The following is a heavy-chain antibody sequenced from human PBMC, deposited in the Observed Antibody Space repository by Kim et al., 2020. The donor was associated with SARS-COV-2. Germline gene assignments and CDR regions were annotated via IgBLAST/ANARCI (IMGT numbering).Heavy chain of an antibody. CDR2: ISGSGGST. J-gene: IGHJ6*02. Sequence: GGSLRLSCAASGFTFSSYAMSWVRQAPGKGLEWVSAISGSGGSTYYADSVKGRFTISRDNSKNTLYLQMNSLRAEDTAVYYCARGVVTAVYYYYGMDVWGQGTTVTVSS. CDR3: ARGVVTAVYYYYGMDV. D-gene: IGHD2-21*02. CDR1: GFTFSSYA. V-gene: IGHV3-23*01.